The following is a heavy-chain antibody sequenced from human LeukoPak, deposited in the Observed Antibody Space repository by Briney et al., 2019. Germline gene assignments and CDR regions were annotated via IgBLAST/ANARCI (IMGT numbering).Heavy chain of an antibody. Sequence: GGSLRLSCAASGFAVRSYEIDWVRQAPGKGLEWVSYINVGGSTIYYADSVKGRFTISRDDAKNSLYLQMNSLRVEDTAVYYCARDCGSDCSQAFDIWGQGTMVTVSS. CDR3: ARDCGSDCSQAFDI. V-gene: IGHV3-48*03. J-gene: IGHJ3*02. CDR1: GFAVRSYE. CDR2: INVGGSTI. D-gene: IGHD2-21*02.